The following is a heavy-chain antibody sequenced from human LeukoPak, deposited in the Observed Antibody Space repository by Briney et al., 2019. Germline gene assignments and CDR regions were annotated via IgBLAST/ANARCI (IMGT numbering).Heavy chain of an antibody. V-gene: IGHV1-69*05. D-gene: IGHD3-10*01. CDR3: ARDSPDGSGTYYNDSPDY. Sequence: SVKVSCKASGGTFSSYAISWVRQAPGQGLEWMGGIIPIFGTANYAQKLQGRVTMTTDTSTSTAYMDLRSLRSDDTAIYYCARDSPDGSGTYYNDSPDYWGQGTLVTVSS. CDR1: GGTFSSYA. J-gene: IGHJ4*02. CDR2: IIPIFGTA.